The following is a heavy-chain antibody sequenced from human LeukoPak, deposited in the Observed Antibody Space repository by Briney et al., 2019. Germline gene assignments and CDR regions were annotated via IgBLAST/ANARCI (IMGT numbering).Heavy chain of an antibody. J-gene: IGHJ4*02. V-gene: IGHV4-4*02. CDR1: GGSISSGNW. CDR2: IYHSGST. D-gene: IGHD3-22*01. CDR3: ARDLGPRTYYYDSSGYSDY. Sequence: PSETLSLTCVVSGGSISSGNWWSWVRPPPGKGLEWIGEIYHSGSTNYNPSLKSRVAISVDRSKNQFSLKLTSVTAADTAVYYCARDLGPRTYYYDSSGYSDYWGQGTLVTVSS.